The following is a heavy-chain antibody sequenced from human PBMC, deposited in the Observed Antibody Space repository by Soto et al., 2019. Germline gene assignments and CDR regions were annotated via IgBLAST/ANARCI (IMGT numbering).Heavy chain of an antibody. CDR1: GGTFGSYS. D-gene: IGHD3-22*01. CDR2: LIPIYGTP. V-gene: IGHV1-69*01. CDR3: VRMIKTAGARNWYDP. J-gene: IGHJ5*02. Sequence: QVHLVQSGAEVKRPGSSVKVSCKTSGGTFGSYSIDWVRQAPGQGLEWMGGLIPIYGTPKYSQKFQGRVSITADASSTTAYMELTSLTSGDTAQYFCVRMIKTAGARNWYDPWGQGTLVIVSS.